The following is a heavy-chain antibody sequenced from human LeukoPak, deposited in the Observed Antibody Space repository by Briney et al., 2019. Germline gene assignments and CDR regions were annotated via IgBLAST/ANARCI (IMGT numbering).Heavy chain of an antibody. D-gene: IGHD2-15*01. CDR1: GGSINNYY. V-gene: IGHV4-59*01. Sequence: SETLSLTCTVSGGSINNYYWSWIRQPPGKGLEWIGYIYYSGTTNYNPSLKSRVTMSVDTSKNQFSLKLSFVTTGDTAVYYCARDTQGGYYYGMDVWGQGTTVTVSS. CDR2: IYYSGTT. J-gene: IGHJ6*02. CDR3: ARDTQGGYYYGMDV.